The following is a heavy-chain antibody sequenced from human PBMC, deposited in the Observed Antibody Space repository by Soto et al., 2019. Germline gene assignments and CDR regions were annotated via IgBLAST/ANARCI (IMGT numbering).Heavy chain of an antibody. CDR3: AKGRVLHSYGSGSYSPLDY. CDR1: GFTFSSYG. J-gene: IGHJ4*02. CDR2: ISYDGSNK. V-gene: IGHV3-30*18. D-gene: IGHD3-10*01. Sequence: QVQLVESGGGVVQPGRSLRLSCAASGFTFSSYGMHWVRQAPGKGLEWVAVISYDGSNKYYADSVKGRFTISRDNSKNTLYLQMNSLRAEDTAVYYCAKGRVLHSYGSGSYSPLDYWGQGTLVTVSS.